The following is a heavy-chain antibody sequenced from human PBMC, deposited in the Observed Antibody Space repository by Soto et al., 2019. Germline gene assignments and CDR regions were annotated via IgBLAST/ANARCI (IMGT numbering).Heavy chain of an antibody. CDR1: GGSIISYF. CDR3: ARSDGRY. CDR2: IYYSGST. Sequence: SETLSLTCTVSGGSIISYFWSWIRQPPGKGLEWIGYIYYSGSTNYNPSLKSRVTISVDTSKNQFSLKLSSVTAADTAVYYCARSDGRYWGQGTLVTVSS. V-gene: IGHV4-59*01. J-gene: IGHJ4*02.